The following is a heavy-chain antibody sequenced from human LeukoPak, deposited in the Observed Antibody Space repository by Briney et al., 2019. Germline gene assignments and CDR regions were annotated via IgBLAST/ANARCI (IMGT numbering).Heavy chain of an antibody. D-gene: IGHD2-21*01. CDR1: GYTFSNFY. CDR3: ARDRAMIAFDY. Sequence: EASVKVSCKTSGYTFSNFYISWVRQAPGQGLEWMGIINPSGGSTSYAQKFQGRVTMTRDTSTSTVYMELSSLRSEDTAVYYCARDRAMIAFDYWGQGTLVTVSS. V-gene: IGHV1-46*01. CDR2: INPSGGST. J-gene: IGHJ4*02.